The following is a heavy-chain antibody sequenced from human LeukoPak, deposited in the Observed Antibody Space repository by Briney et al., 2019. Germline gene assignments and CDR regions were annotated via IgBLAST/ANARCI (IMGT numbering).Heavy chain of an antibody. CDR2: IYYSGST. D-gene: IGHD4-17*01. Sequence: SETLSLTCTVSGGSVSSSSYYWGWIRQPPGKGLEWIGSIYYSGSTYYNPSLKSRVTISVDTSKNQFSLKLSSVTAADTAVYYCARQPYGDYVEYWYFDLWGRGTLVTVSS. J-gene: IGHJ2*01. CDR1: GGSVSSSSYY. V-gene: IGHV4-39*01. CDR3: ARQPYGDYVEYWYFDL.